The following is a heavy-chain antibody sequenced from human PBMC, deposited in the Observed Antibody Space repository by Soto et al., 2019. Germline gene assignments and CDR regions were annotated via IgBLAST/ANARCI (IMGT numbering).Heavy chain of an antibody. CDR2: IKSKTDGGTT. V-gene: IGHV3-15*01. CDR1: GFTFSNAW. Sequence: EVQLVESGGGLVKPGGSLRLSCAASGFTFSNAWMSWVRQAPGKGLEWVGRIKSKTDGGTTDYAAPVKGRFTISRDDSKNTLYLQMHSLKTEDTAVYYCTTVRGYCSGGSCYFGGFDYWGQGTLVTVSS. D-gene: IGHD2-15*01. J-gene: IGHJ4*02. CDR3: TTVRGYCSGGSCYFGGFDY.